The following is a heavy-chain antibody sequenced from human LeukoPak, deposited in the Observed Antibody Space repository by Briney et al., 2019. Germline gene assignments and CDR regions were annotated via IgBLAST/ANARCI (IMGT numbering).Heavy chain of an antibody. CDR2: IFSDGKT. CDR3: AREGDEYGDYDWFDP. J-gene: IGHJ5*02. V-gene: IGHV4-38-2*02. D-gene: IGHD4-17*01. CDR1: GYSISSGYF. Sequence: AAETLSLTCNVSGYSISSGYFWGWVRQPPGKGLEWIGSIFSDGKTYYNPPLKSRVTMSVDTSKNQFSLRLNSVTAADTAVYYCAREGDEYGDYDWFDPWGQGTLVTVSS.